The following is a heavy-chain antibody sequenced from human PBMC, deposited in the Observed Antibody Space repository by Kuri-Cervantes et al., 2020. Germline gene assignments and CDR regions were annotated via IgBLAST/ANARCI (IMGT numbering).Heavy chain of an antibody. J-gene: IGHJ4*02. CDR3: AKDGGPFSPWELQYFDY. CDR2: MNPNSGNT. D-gene: IGHD1-26*01. CDR1: GYTFTSYD. V-gene: IGHV1-8*01. Sequence: ASVKVSCKASGYTFTSYDINWVRQATGQGLEWMRWMNPNSGNTGYAQKFQGRVTMTRNTSISTAYMELSSLRSEDTAVYYCAKDGGPFSPWELQYFDYWGQGTLVTVSS.